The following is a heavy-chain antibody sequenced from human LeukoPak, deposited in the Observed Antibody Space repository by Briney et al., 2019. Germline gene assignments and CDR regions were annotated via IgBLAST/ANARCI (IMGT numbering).Heavy chain of an antibody. CDR1: GFTVSSNY. J-gene: IGHJ6*02. CDR2: IYSGGST. V-gene: IGHV3-66*01. CDR3: ARDSRDYYGSGSFDYYYYGMDV. Sequence: GGSLRLSCAASGFTVSSNYMSWVRQAPGKGLEWVSVIYSGGSTYYADSVKGRLTISRDNSKNTLYLQMNSLRAEDTAVYYCARDSRDYYGSGSFDYYYYGMDVWGQGTTVTVSS. D-gene: IGHD3-10*01.